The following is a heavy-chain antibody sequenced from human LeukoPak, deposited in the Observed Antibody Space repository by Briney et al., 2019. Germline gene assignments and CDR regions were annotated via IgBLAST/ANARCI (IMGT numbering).Heavy chain of an antibody. CDR3: ARGGGLLRFGPFDY. Sequence: ASVKVSSKASGYTFTGYYMHWVQQAPAQGPEWMGWINPNSGGTNYAQKFQGRVTMTRDMSTSTAYMELSSLRSEDTAVYCCARGGGLLRFGPFDYWGQGTLVSVSS. J-gene: IGHJ4*02. CDR2: INPNSGGT. V-gene: IGHV1-2*02. CDR1: GYTFTGYY. D-gene: IGHD3-3*01.